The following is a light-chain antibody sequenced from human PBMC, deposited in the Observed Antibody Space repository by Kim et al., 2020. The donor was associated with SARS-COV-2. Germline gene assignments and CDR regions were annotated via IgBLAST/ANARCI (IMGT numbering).Light chain of an antibody. J-gene: IGKJ1*01. Sequence: PGERASRPCRASQSISSNLAWYQQKPGQAPRLLIYGASTRAAGIPARFSGSGSGTEFTLTISSLQSEDFAVYYCQQYNNWPPWTFGQGTKVDIK. CDR1: QSISSN. CDR3: QQYNNWPPWT. V-gene: IGKV3-15*01. CDR2: GAS.